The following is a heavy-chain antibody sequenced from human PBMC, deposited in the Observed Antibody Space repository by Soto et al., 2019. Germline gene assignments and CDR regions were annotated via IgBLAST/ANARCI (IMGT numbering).Heavy chain of an antibody. J-gene: IGHJ6*02. CDR1: GGSISSSNW. V-gene: IGHV4-4*02. D-gene: IGHD6-13*01. CDR3: ARVSRQQGWDYYYYGMDV. Sequence: PSETLSLTCAVSGGSISSSNWGSWVRQPPGKGLEWIGEIYHSGSTNYNPSLKSRVTISVDKSKNQFSLKLSSVTAADTAVYYCARVSRQQGWDYYYYGMDVWGQGTKVTVSS. CDR2: IYHSGST.